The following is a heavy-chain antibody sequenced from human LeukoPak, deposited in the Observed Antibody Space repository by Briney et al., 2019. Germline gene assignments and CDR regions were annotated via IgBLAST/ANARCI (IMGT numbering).Heavy chain of an antibody. CDR2: FSGSDGST. Sequence: PGGSLRLSCAASGSTFGAYAMTWFGRPPGRGLKWFSAFSGSDGSTVYPDSEKGRFTIYRENSKNTLYLQMNSLRAEDTAVYFCAKNPGSSWYGWFDPWGEGTLVTVSP. CDR1: GSTFGAYA. CDR3: AKNPGSSWYGWFDP. J-gene: IGHJ5*02. V-gene: IGHV3-23*01. D-gene: IGHD6-13*01.